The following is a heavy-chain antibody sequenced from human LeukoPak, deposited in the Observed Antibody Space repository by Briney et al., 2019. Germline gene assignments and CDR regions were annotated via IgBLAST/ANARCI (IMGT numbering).Heavy chain of an antibody. D-gene: IGHD3-10*01. CDR2: ISSSSSYT. V-gene: IGHV3-11*03. CDR1: GFTFSDYY. CDR3: ARPYGSGSYYNANY. J-gene: IGHJ4*02. Sequence: GGSLRLSCAAPGFTFSDYYMSWIRQAPGKGLEWVSYISSSSSYTNYADSVKGRLTISRDNAKNSLYLQMNSLRAEDTAVYYCARPYGSGSYYNANYWGQGTLVTVSS.